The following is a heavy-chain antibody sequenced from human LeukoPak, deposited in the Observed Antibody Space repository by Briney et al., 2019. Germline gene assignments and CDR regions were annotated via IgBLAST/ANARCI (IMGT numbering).Heavy chain of an antibody. CDR1: GGSISSSSYY. V-gene: IGHV4-39*07. D-gene: IGHD6-13*01. Sequence: SETLSLTCTVSGGSISSSSYYWGWIRQPPGKGLEWIGSIYYSGSTYYNPSLKSRVTISVDRSKNQFSLKLSSVTAADTAVYYCARERTQQLDAFDIWGQGTMVTVSS. J-gene: IGHJ3*02. CDR3: ARERTQQLDAFDI. CDR2: IYYSGST.